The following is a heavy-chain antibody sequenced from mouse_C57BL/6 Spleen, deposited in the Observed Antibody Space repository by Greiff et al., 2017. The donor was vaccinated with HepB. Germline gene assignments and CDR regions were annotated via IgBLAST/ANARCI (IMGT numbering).Heavy chain of an antibody. J-gene: IGHJ2*01. CDR3: SLITSVDD. CDR2: IYPRSGNT. V-gene: IGHV1-81*01. D-gene: IGHD1-1*01. CDR1: GYTFTSYG. Sequence: QVQLQQSGAELARPGASVKLSCKASGYTFTSYGISWVKQRTGQGLEWIGEIYPRSGNTYYNEKFKGKATLTADKSSSTAYMELRSLTSEDSAVYFCSLITSVDDWGQGTTLTVSS.